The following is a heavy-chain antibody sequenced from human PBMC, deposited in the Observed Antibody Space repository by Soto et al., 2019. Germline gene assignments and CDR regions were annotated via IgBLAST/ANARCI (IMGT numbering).Heavy chain of an antibody. Sequence: QVQLQESGPGLVKPSQTLSLTCTVSGGSISSGGYHWSWIRQHPGKGLEWIGYIYYSGSTYYNPSLKSRVTISVDTSKNQFSLKLSSVTAADTAVYYCARVATRRVSDYWGQGTLVTVSS. V-gene: IGHV4-31*03. J-gene: IGHJ4*02. D-gene: IGHD5-12*01. CDR1: GGSISSGGYH. CDR2: IYYSGST. CDR3: ARVATRRVSDY.